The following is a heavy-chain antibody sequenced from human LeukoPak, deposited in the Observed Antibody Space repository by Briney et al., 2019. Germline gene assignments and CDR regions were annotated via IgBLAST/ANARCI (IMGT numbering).Heavy chain of an antibody. Sequence: PGGSLRLSCAASGFTFSRYAMSWVRQAPGKGLEWVAGISFDGRNQDYVDSVKGRFTISRDKSKNTLYLQMNSLRAEDTAVYHCAIGNYYFGSSGHYSGYWGQGTLVTVSS. CDR2: ISFDGRNQ. D-gene: IGHD3-22*01. CDR1: GFTFSRYA. J-gene: IGHJ4*02. V-gene: IGHV3-30*03. CDR3: AIGNYYFGSSGHYSGY.